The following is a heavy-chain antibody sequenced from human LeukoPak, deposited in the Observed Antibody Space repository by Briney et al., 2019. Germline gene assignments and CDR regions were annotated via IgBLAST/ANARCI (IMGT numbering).Heavy chain of an antibody. CDR3: ARRRSEEFDFDC. V-gene: IGHV1-18*01. CDR2: ISGYNGNT. D-gene: IGHD6-19*01. CDR1: GYIFSTYG. J-gene: IGHJ4*02. Sequence: ASVKVSCKASGYIFSTYGISWVRQAPGQGLEWMGCISGYNGNTNYAQKLQGRVTMTTDTSTSTAYMELRSLRSDDTAVYYCARRRSEEFDFDCWGQGTQVTVSS.